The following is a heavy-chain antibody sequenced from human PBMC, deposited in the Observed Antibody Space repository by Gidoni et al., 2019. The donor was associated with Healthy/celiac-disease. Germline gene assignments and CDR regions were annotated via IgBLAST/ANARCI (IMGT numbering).Heavy chain of an antibody. V-gene: IGHV4-39*01. CDR3: ARRSGLGGLMPRFDP. CDR2: IYYSGSN. D-gene: IGHD3-10*01. J-gene: IGHJ5*02. CDR1: GVSIISSSYY. Sequence: QLQLQESGPGLVKPSETLSLTCTVSGVSIISSSYYWGWIRQPPGKGLEWIGSIYYSGSNYYNPSLKSRVTISVDTSKNQFSLKLSSVTAADTAVYYCARRSGLGGLMPRFDPWGQGTLVTVSS.